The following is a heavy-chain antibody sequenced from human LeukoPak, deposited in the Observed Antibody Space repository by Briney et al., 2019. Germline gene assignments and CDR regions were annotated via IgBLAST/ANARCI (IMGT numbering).Heavy chain of an antibody. Sequence: SETLSLTCTVSGGSISSYYWSWIRQPAGKGLEWIGRIYTSGSTNYNPSLKSRVTISVDTSKNQFSLKLSSVTAADTAVYYCAKETNYYHSGSYWEHIQHWGQGTLVTVSS. D-gene: IGHD3-10*01. CDR3: AKETNYYHSGSYWEHIQH. V-gene: IGHV4-4*07. CDR2: IYTSGST. J-gene: IGHJ1*01. CDR1: GGSISSYY.